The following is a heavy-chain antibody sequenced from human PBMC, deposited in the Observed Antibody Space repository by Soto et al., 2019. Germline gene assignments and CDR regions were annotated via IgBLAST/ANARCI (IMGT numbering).Heavy chain of an antibody. V-gene: IGHV1-18*01. CDR1: GYTFTSYG. J-gene: IGHJ6*02. Sequence: QVQLVQSGAEVKKPGASVKVSCKASGYTFTSYGISWVRQAPGQGLEWMGWISAYNGNTNYAQKLQGRVTMTPDTSTSTAYMELRSLRSDDTAVYYCTRDLPDIVVVPATKNYYYGMDVWGQGTTVTVSS. D-gene: IGHD2-2*01. CDR3: TRDLPDIVVVPATKNYYYGMDV. CDR2: ISAYNGNT.